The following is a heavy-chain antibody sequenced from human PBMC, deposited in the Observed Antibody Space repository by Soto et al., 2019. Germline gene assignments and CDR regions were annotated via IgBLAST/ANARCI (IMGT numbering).Heavy chain of an antibody. J-gene: IGHJ4*02. Sequence: ASVKVSCKASGYTFSNYGISWVRQAPGQGLEWMGWINGYNAKTNYAQNFQGRVTMTTDTSTSTAYMELRSLRSDDTAVYYCARVSSSGWARYWGQGTPVTVSS. CDR1: GYTFSNYG. D-gene: IGHD6-19*01. V-gene: IGHV1-18*01. CDR2: INGYNAKT. CDR3: ARVSSSGWARY.